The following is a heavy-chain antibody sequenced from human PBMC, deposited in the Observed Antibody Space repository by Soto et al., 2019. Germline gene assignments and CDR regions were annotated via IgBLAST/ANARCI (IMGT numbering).Heavy chain of an antibody. D-gene: IGHD3-10*01. CDR2: IYHSGST. CDR1: GVPISSSSW. J-gene: IGHJ4*02. CDR3: AGVFGSGNYDY. Sequence: QVQLQESGPGLVKPSGTLSLTCTVSGVPISSSSWWTWVRQPPGKGLEWVGEIYHSGSTNYNPSLRXRXAXSXXKSKNQFSLNLTSVTAADTAVYYCAGVFGSGNYDYWGQGTLVTVSS. V-gene: IGHV4-4*02.